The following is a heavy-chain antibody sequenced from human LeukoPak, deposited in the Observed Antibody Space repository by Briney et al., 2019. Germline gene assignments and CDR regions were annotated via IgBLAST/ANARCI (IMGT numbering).Heavy chain of an antibody. D-gene: IGHD1-26*01. Sequence: VQPGGSLRLSCAASGFTFSSYAMSWVRQAPGKGLESVSAISGSGGSTYYADSVKGRFTISRDNSKNTLYLQMNSLRAEDTAVYYCAKDLTPFIVGATSVDYWGQGTLVTVSS. V-gene: IGHV3-23*01. J-gene: IGHJ4*02. CDR3: AKDLTPFIVGATSVDY. CDR2: ISGSGGST. CDR1: GFTFSSYA.